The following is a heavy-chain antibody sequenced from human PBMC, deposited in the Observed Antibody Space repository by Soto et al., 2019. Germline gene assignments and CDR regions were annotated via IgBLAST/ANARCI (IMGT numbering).Heavy chain of an antibody. CDR2: IYWDDDE. D-gene: IGHD2-2*01. V-gene: IGHV2-5*02. Sequence: QITLKESGPTLVKPTQTLTLTCTFSGFSLSTTAEGVGWIRHPPGKPLEWLALIYWDDDERYSPSLKSRLTITKDTSKNQVVLTMTNVDPVDTATYYCAHGSCSSADCYPNPYLDYWGQGILVTVSS. CDR1: GFSLSTTAEG. J-gene: IGHJ4*02. CDR3: AHGSCSSADCYPNPYLDY.